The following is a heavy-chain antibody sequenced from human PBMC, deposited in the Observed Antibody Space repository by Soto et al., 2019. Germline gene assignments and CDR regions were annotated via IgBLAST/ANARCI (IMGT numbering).Heavy chain of an antibody. CDR2: IIPILGIA. D-gene: IGHD6-19*01. CDR1: GYTFTSYG. J-gene: IGHJ4*02. Sequence: SVKVSCKASGYTFTSYGISWVRQAPRQGLEWMGRIIPILGIANYAQKFQGRVTITRDTSASTAYMELSSLRSEDTAVYYCARSIAVAAPDYWGQGTLVTVSS. V-gene: IGHV1-69*04. CDR3: ARSIAVAAPDY.